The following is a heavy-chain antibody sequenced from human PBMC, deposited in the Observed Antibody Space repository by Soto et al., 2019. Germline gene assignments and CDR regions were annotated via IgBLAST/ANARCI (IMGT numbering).Heavy chain of an antibody. Sequence: ASVKVSCKASGYTFTSYYMPWVRQAPGQGLEWMGIINPSGGSTSYAQKFQGRVTMTRDTSTSTVYMELSSLRSEDTAVYYCARDSPGYSSGWYYYGMDVWGQGTTVTVSS. CDR2: INPSGGST. CDR1: GYTFTSYY. D-gene: IGHD6-19*01. CDR3: ARDSPGYSSGWYYYGMDV. V-gene: IGHV1-46*01. J-gene: IGHJ6*02.